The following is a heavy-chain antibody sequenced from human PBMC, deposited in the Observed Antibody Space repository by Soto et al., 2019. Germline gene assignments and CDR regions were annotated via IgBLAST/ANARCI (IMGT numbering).Heavy chain of an antibody. CDR3: AKEVGAIQYYYGMDV. CDR1: GFTFRGSA. CDR2: IRSKANSDAT. D-gene: IGHD1-26*01. V-gene: IGHV3-73*01. J-gene: IGHJ6*02. Sequence: WGSLRLCCAASGFTFRGSAMHWVRQAPGKGLEWVGRIRSKANSDATVYAASVKGRFTIYRDDSKNTLYLQMNSLRAEDTAVYYCAKEVGAIQYYYGMDVWGQGTTVTVSS.